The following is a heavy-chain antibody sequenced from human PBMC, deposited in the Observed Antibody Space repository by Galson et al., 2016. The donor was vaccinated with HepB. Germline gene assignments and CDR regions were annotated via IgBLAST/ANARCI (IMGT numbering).Heavy chain of an antibody. Sequence: CAISGDSVSSNSATWNWIRQSPSRGLEWLGRTYYRSRWYHDYAISVESRITINPDTSKNQFSLQLNSVTPEDTAVYYCAREENPYFGDYYYYMDFWGKGTTVTVSS. CDR1: GDSVSSNSAT. V-gene: IGHV6-1*01. CDR3: AREENPYFGDYYYYMDF. D-gene: IGHD3-3*01. CDR2: TYYRSRWYH. J-gene: IGHJ6*03.